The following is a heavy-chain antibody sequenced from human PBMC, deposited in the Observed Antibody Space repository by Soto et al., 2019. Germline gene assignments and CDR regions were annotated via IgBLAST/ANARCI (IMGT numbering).Heavy chain of an antibody. CDR1: GFTFSSYA. CDR3: AKGSGVKGRKDRFDY. CDR2: ISGSGGST. Sequence: EVQLLESGGGLVQPGGSLRLSCAASGFTFSSYAMSWVRRAPGKGLEWVSAISGSGGSTYYADSVRGRVTISIDNSQNTLDLQLDSLRAEDTAVSYCAKGSGVKGRKDRFDYWGQGTLVTVSS. J-gene: IGHJ4*02. V-gene: IGHV3-23*01. D-gene: IGHD2-8*01.